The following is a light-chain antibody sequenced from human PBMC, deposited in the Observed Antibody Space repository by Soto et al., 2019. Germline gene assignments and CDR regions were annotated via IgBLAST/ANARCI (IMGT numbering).Light chain of an antibody. Sequence: QSVLTQPPSASGSPGQSITISCTGTSSDVGSYKYVSWYQQYPGKAPQLIIYEVSKRPSGVPDRFSGSKSGNTAPLTVSGLQAEDEADYYCKSYAGSNSYVFGTGTKVTVL. CDR2: EVS. J-gene: IGLJ1*01. V-gene: IGLV2-8*01. CDR3: KSYAGSNSYV. CDR1: SSDVGSYKY.